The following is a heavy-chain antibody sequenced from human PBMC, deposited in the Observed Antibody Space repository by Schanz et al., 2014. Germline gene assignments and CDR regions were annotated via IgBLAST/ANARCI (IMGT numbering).Heavy chain of an antibody. CDR2: IKHDGSEK. J-gene: IGHJ4*02. Sequence: EVQLVESGGGLVQPGGSLRLSCTASGFTFSDYWMSWVRQAPGKGQEWVANIKHDGSEKDYVDSVEGRVTISRDNAKSSLFLQMNSLTVEDTAVYFCVSETGIPNYWGQGTLVTVSS. CDR3: VSETGIPNY. V-gene: IGHV3-7*05. CDR1: GFTFSDYW.